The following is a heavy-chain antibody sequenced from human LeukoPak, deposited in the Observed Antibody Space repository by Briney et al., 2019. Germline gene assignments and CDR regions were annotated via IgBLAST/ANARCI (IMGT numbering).Heavy chain of an antibody. CDR1: GYTFTSYY. CDR2: INPSGGST. V-gene: IGHV1-46*01. CDR3: ARGLSYPVYYYYSGMDV. D-gene: IGHD3-10*01. Sequence: ASVKVSCKASGYTFTSYYMHWVRQAPGQGLEWMGIINPSGGSTSYAQKFQGRVTMTRDMSTSTAYMELSSLRSEDTAVYYCARGLSYPVYYYYSGMDVWGQGITVTVSS. J-gene: IGHJ6*02.